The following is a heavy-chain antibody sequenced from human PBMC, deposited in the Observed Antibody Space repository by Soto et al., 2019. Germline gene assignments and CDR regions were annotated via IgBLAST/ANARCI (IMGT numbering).Heavy chain of an antibody. Sequence: EVQLVESGGGLVQPGGSLRLSCAASGFTVSSNYMSWVRQAPGKGLEWVSVIFSGGNTYYADSVKGRFTISRDNSKNTLYLQMNSVRAEDTAVYYCARDVRDSSGYPESYFDYWGQGTLVTVPS. V-gene: IGHV3-66*01. CDR2: IFSGGNT. D-gene: IGHD3-22*01. CDR1: GFTVSSNY. J-gene: IGHJ4*02. CDR3: ARDVRDSSGYPESYFDY.